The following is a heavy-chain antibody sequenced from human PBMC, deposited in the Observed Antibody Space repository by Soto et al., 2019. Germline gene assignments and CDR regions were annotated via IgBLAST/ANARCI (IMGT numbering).Heavy chain of an antibody. J-gene: IGHJ6*02. Sequence: QVQLVQSGAEVKKPGSSVTVSCKASGGTFGNSAISWVRQAPGQGLEWMGGIMPIFPTPDYAQKFQGRVTITADQSTRTAYMELTSLRSEDTAVYYCARDKDRQKIGGNYYHGMDVWGQGTTVTV. CDR3: ARDKDRQKIGGNYYHGMDV. CDR2: IMPIFPTP. V-gene: IGHV1-69*12. CDR1: GGTFGNSA. D-gene: IGHD1-26*01.